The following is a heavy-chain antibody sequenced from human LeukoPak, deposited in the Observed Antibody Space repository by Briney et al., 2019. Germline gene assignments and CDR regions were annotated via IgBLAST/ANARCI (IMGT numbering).Heavy chain of an antibody. CDR2: IYHSGST. CDR1: GGSISSGGYS. CDR3: ARGRVYYYGSGSYPPAGMLDY. D-gene: IGHD3-10*01. V-gene: IGHV4-30-2*01. J-gene: IGHJ4*02. Sequence: PSETLSLTCAVSGGSISSGGYSWSWIRQPPGQGLEWIGYIYHSGSTYYNPSLKSRVTISVDRSKNQFSLKLSSVTAADTAVYYCARGRVYYYGSGSYPPAGMLDYWGQGSLVTVSS.